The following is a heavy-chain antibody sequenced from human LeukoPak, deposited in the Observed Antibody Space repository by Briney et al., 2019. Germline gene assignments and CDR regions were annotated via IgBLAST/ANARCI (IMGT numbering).Heavy chain of an antibody. CDR1: SVTFSGYY. Sequence: TSETLSLTCAVYSVTFSGYYWSWIRQPPGKGLEWIGEINHRGSTNYNPSLKSRVTISVDTSKNQFSLKLSSVTAADTAVYYCAREGEQWLVRYFDLWGRGTLVTVSS. V-gene: IGHV4-34*01. CDR3: AREGEQWLVRYFDL. J-gene: IGHJ2*01. CDR2: INHRGST. D-gene: IGHD6-19*01.